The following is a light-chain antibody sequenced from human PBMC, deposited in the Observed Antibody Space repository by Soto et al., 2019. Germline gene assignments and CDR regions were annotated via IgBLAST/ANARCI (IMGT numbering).Light chain of an antibody. CDR2: GAS. J-gene: IGKJ3*01. Sequence: EIVMTQSPATLSVSPGDRATLSCRASQSVSSNLAWYQQKPGQAPRLLIYGASTRATGIPARFSGSGSGTEFTLTISSLQSEDFAVYYCQQYNNWPPEGITFGPGTKVDIK. CDR3: QQYNNWPPEGIT. CDR1: QSVSSN. V-gene: IGKV3D-15*01.